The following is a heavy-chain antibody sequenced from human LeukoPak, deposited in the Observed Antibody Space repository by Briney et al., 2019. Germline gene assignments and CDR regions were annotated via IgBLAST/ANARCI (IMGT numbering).Heavy chain of an antibody. CDR2: ISGSGGST. Sequence: GGSLRLSCAASGFTFSSRAMSWVRQAPGKGLEWVSAISGSGGSTYYADSVKGRFTISRDNSKNTLYLQMNSLRAEDTAVYYCARGGEDFWSGYMSDYYYYGMDVWGQGTTVTVSS. V-gene: IGHV3-23*01. J-gene: IGHJ6*02. CDR1: GFTFSSRA. CDR3: ARGGEDFWSGYMSDYYYYGMDV. D-gene: IGHD3-3*01.